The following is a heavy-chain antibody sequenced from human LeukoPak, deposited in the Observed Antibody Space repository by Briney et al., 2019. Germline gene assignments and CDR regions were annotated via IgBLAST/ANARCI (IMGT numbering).Heavy chain of an antibody. J-gene: IGHJ4*02. CDR2: IDWDDDK. V-gene: IGHV2-70*11. CDR1: GFSLSTSGMC. Sequence: SGPTLVNPTQTLTLTCTFSGFSLSTSGMCVSWIRQPPRKALEWLARIDWDDDKCYSTSLKTRLTISKDTSKNQVVLTMTNMDPVDTATYYCARIIGSRLYFDYWGQGTLVTVSS. D-gene: IGHD3-10*01. CDR3: ARIIGSRLYFDY.